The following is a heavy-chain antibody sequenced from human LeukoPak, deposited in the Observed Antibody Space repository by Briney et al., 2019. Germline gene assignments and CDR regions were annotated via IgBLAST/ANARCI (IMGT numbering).Heavy chain of an antibody. CDR2: IYYSGST. D-gene: IGHD1-14*01. CDR1: GGSISSYY. Sequence: KASETLSLTCTVSGGSISSYYWSWIRQPPGKGLEWIGYIYYSGSTNYNPSLKSRVTISVDTSKNQFSLKLRSVTAADTAVYFCAREGTFGDFDSWGQGTLVTVSS. V-gene: IGHV4-59*01. J-gene: IGHJ4*02. CDR3: AREGTFGDFDS.